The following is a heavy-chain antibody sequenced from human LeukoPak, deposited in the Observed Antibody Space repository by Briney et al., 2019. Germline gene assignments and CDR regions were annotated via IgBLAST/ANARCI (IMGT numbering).Heavy chain of an antibody. CDR2: IYPGDSDT. D-gene: IGHD6-13*01. CDR3: ARLAAALGNAFDI. V-gene: IGHV5-51*01. CDR1: GYIFSSYW. Sequence: GESLKISCKGSGYIFSSYWIGWVRQMPGKGLEWMGIIYPGDSDTRYRSSFQGQVTISADKSINTAYLQWSSLKASDTAMYYCARLAAALGNAFDIWGQGTMVTVSS. J-gene: IGHJ3*02.